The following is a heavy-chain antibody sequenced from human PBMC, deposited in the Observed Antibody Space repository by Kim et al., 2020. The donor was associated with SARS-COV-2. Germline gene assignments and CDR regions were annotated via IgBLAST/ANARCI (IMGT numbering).Heavy chain of an antibody. J-gene: IGHJ4*02. V-gene: IGHV3-23*01. CDR1: GITFSTSG. CDR2: ITGSGDYT. Sequence: GGSLRLSCAASGITFSTSGMSWVRQAPGKALEWVSTITGSGDYTSYADSVRGRFTISRDNSKNMLYLQMNSLRAGDTAVYYCVKGINGPENYWGQGTLVTVAS. CDR3: VKGINGPENY. D-gene: IGHD2-15*01.